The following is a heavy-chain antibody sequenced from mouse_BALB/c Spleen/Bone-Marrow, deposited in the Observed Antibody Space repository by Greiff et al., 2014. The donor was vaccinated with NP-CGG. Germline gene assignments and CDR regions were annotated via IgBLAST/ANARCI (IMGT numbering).Heavy chain of an antibody. CDR2: ILPGSGTT. V-gene: IGHV1-9*01. CDR1: GYTFSSYW. D-gene: IGHD2-14*01. J-gene: IGHJ4*01. CDR3: ARDYRYDGAMDY. Sequence: QVQLQQPGAELMKPGASVKISCKATGYTFSSYWIEWVKQRPGHGLEWIGEILPGSGTTNYNENFKGKATFTAETSSNTAYMQLSSLTSEDSAVYYCARDYRYDGAMDYWGQGTSVTVSS.